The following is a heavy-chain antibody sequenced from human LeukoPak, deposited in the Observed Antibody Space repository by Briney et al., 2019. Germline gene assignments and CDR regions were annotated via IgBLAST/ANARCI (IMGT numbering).Heavy chain of an antibody. D-gene: IGHD3-22*01. CDR1: GGTFSSYA. J-gene: IGHJ4*02. CDR2: IIPIFGTA. CDR3: ATYYYDSSGYFTLNYYFDY. Sequence: SVKVSCKASGGTFSSYAISWVRQAPGQGLEWMGGIIPIFGTANYAQKFQGRVTITTDESTSTAYMELSSLRSEDTAVYYCATYYYDSSGYFTLNYYFDYWGQGTLVTVSS. V-gene: IGHV1-69*05.